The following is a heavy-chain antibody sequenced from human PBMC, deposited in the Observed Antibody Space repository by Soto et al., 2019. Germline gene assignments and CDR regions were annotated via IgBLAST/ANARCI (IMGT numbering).Heavy chain of an antibody. V-gene: IGHV4-34*01. Sequence: SETLSLTCVVYGGSFSSYYWSWIRQPPGKGLEWIGEINHSGSTNYNPSLKSRVTISVDTSKNQFSLKLSSVTAADTAVYYCARGGDIIVIPAAYKTFDYWGQGTLVTVSS. CDR2: INHSGST. J-gene: IGHJ4*02. CDR3: ARGGDIIVIPAAYKTFDY. D-gene: IGHD2-2*01. CDR1: GGSFSSYY.